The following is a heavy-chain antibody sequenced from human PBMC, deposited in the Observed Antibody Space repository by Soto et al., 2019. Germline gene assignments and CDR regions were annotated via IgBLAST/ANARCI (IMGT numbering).Heavy chain of an antibody. V-gene: IGHV3-23*01. J-gene: IGHJ4*02. CDR1: GFTLNRYA. CDR3: AKDRLAGNFDY. CDR2: ITGSGSNT. Sequence: GGSLRLSCAASGFTLNRYAMNWVRQVPGKGLEWVSVITGSGSNTYYADSVKGRFTISRDNSKNTLHLQMIGLRVEDTAIYYCAKDRLAGNFDYWGQGTQVTVSS.